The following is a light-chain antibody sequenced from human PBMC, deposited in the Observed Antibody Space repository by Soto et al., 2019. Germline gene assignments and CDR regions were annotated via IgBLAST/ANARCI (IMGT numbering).Light chain of an antibody. V-gene: IGKV3-20*01. Sequence: EIVMTQSPATLSVSPGERVTLSCRASQSVSGSYLAWYQHKPGQAPRLLIYGASSRATGIPDRFSGSGSGTDFTLTISRLEPEDFAVYYCQQYGSSPRTFGQGTRWIS. CDR1: QSVSGSY. J-gene: IGKJ1*01. CDR2: GAS. CDR3: QQYGSSPRT.